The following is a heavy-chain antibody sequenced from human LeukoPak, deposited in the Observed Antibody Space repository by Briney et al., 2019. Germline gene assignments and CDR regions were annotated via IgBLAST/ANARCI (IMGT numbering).Heavy chain of an antibody. CDR1: GGSISSYY. V-gene: IGHV4-59*08. J-gene: IGHJ4*02. D-gene: IGHD5-24*01. CDR2: IYYSGST. CDR3: ARLRRDGYNYPPYFDY. Sequence: SETLSLTCTVSGGSISSYYWSWIRQPPGKGLEWIGYIYYSGSTNYNPSLKSRVTISADTSKNQFSLKLSSVTAADTAVYYCARLRRDGYNYPPYFDYWGQGTLVTVSS.